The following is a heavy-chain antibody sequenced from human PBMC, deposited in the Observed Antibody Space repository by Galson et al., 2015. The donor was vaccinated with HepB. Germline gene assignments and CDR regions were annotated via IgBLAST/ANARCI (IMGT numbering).Heavy chain of an antibody. Sequence: SLRLSCAASGFIFRNYWMTWVRQAPGKGLEWVANIKEDGSEKYYVDSVKGRFTISRDNAKKSLYLQMNNLRVEDTAVYYCARRMRSGGQGTLVTVSS. CDR1: GFIFRNYW. D-gene: IGHD5-24*01. CDR2: IKEDGSEK. V-gene: IGHV3-7*01. CDR3: ARRMRS. J-gene: IGHJ4*02.